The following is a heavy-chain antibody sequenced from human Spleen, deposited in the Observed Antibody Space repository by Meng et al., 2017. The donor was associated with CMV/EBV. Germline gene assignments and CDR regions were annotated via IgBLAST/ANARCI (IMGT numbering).Heavy chain of an antibody. Sequence: QVQLRRWGAGLLEPSEPLSRACAVYGGSFSGYYWSWIRQPPGKGLEWIGEINHSGSTNYNPSLKSRVTISVDTSKNQFSLKLSSVTAADTAVYYCARGGLITMIAYWGQGTLVTVSS. V-gene: IGHV4-34*01. CDR3: ARGGLITMIAY. CDR1: GGSFSGYY. CDR2: INHSGST. D-gene: IGHD3-22*01. J-gene: IGHJ4*02.